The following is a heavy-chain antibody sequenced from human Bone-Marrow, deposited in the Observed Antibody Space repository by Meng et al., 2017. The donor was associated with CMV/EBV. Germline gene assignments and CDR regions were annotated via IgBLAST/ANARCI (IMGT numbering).Heavy chain of an antibody. CDR2: IIPIFGTP. CDR1: GGSLSNYG. J-gene: IGHJ6*02. Sequence: SVKVSCKASGGSLSNYGITGVRQAPGHGLEWRGGIIPIFGTPSYAQRFQGRVTITTDESTSTAYMEVSSLTSEDTAVYYCATPTSPPGLPFFVGMDVWGQGATVTVSS. V-gene: IGHV1-69*05. D-gene: IGHD1-1*01. CDR3: ATPTSPPGLPFFVGMDV.